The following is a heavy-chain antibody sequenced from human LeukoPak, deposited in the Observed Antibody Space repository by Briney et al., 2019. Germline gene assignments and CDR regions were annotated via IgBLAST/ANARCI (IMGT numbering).Heavy chain of an antibody. CDR3: AIEGRAYCGGDCSEYFQH. CDR2: IKSKFDGGTT. V-gene: IGHV3-15*01. Sequence: PGGSRRLSCVASGLTFSHAWMSWVRQAPGKGLEWVGRIKSKFDGGTTHYAAPVKGRSTISRDDSRNTLYLQMDSLKIEDTAIYYCAIEGRAYCGGDCSEYFQHWGQGTLVTVSS. CDR1: GLTFSHAW. J-gene: IGHJ1*01. D-gene: IGHD2-21*02.